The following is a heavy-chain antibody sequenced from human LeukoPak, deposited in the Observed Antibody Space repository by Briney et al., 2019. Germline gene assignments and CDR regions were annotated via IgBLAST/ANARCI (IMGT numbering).Heavy chain of an antibody. V-gene: IGHV3-7*01. CDR3: ARDATTYCSSTSCYRKVSWFDP. D-gene: IGHD2-2*01. J-gene: IGHJ5*02. CDR1: GFSFSSYC. Sequence: GGSLRLSCAASGFSFSSYCMTWVRQAPGKGLEWVANIKQDGSEKYYVDSVKGRFTISRDNAKNSLYLQMNSLRAEDTAVYYCARDATTYCSSTSCYRKVSWFDPWGQGTLVTVSS. CDR2: IKQDGSEK.